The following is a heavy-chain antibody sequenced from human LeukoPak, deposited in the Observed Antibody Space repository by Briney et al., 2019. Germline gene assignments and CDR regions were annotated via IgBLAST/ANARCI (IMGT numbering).Heavy chain of an antibody. CDR1: GFTFSSYG. J-gene: IGHJ4*02. CDR3: ARDRYYDSSGYSYYLDY. V-gene: IGHV3-33*01. Sequence: SGRSLRLSCAASGFTFSSYGMHWVRQAPGKGLEWVAVIWYDGSNKYYADSVKGRFTISRDNSKNTLYLQMNSLRAEDTAVYYCARDRYYDSSGYSYYLDYWGQGTLVTVSS. D-gene: IGHD3-22*01. CDR2: IWYDGSNK.